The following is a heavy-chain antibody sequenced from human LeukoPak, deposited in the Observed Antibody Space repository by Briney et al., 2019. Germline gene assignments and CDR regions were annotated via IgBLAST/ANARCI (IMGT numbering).Heavy chain of an antibody. D-gene: IGHD3-10*01. J-gene: IGHJ6*03. V-gene: IGHV3-11*04. CDR2: IGSSGSTI. CDR1: GFTFSDYY. CDR3: ARDRDVGAIYYYYYMDV. Sequence: VGSLRLSCAASGFTFSDYYMSWIRQAPGKGLEWVSYIGSSGSTIYYADSVKGRFTISRDNAKNSLYLQMNSLRAEDTAVYYCARDRDVGAIYYYYYMDVWGKGTTVTVSS.